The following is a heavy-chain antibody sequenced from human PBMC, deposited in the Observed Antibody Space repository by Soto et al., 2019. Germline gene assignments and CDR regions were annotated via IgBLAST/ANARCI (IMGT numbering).Heavy chain of an antibody. V-gene: IGHV3-48*02. D-gene: IGHD3-3*01. Sequence: EVQLVESGGGLVQPGGSLRLSCAASGFTFSSYSMNWVRQAPGKGLEWVSYISSSSSTIYYADSVKGRFTISRDNAKNSLYLQKNSLRDEDTAVYYCARESRFLELLSLNWFDPWGQGTLVTVSS. CDR1: GFTFSSYS. CDR2: ISSSSSTI. J-gene: IGHJ5*02. CDR3: ARESRFLELLSLNWFDP.